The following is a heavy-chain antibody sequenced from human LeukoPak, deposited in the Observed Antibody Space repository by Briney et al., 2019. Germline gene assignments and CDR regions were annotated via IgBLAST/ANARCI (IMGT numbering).Heavy chain of an antibody. D-gene: IGHD3-10*01. V-gene: IGHV3-49*03. CDR1: GFTFGDYA. CDR3: TRRWYYSEPDDY. Sequence: GGSMRLSCTASGFTFGDYAMSWFRQAPGKGLEWVGFIRSKAYGGTTEYAASVKGRFTISRDDSKSIAYLQMNSLKTEDTAVYYCTRRWYYSEPDDYWGQGTLVTVSS. CDR2: IRSKAYGGTT. J-gene: IGHJ4*02.